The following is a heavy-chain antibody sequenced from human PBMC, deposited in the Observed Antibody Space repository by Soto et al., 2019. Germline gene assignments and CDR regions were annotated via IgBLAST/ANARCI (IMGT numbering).Heavy chain of an antibody. J-gene: IGHJ6*02. CDR2: IYPGDSDT. Sequence: GESLKISCNGSGYIFTNSWICWVRQMPWKGLEWMGIIYPGDSDTRYSPSFQGQVTISADKSITTAYLQWSSLTASDTAMYYCARLQAAMPAAAGMDVWGQGTAVTVSS. D-gene: IGHD2-2*01. V-gene: IGHV5-51*01. CDR1: GYIFTNSW. CDR3: ARLQAAMPAAAGMDV.